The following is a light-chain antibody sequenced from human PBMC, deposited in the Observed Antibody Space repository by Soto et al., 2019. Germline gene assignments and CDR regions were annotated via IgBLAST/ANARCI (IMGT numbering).Light chain of an antibody. CDR2: LEGSGSY. Sequence: QSVLTQSSSASASLGSSVKLTCTLSSGHSSYIIAWHQHQPGKAPRYLMKLEGSGSYNKGTGVPDRFSGSSSGADRYLTISNLQFEDEADYYCETWDTNIWVFGGGTKVTVL. V-gene: IGLV4-60*02. CDR1: SGHSSYI. J-gene: IGLJ3*02. CDR3: ETWDTNIWV.